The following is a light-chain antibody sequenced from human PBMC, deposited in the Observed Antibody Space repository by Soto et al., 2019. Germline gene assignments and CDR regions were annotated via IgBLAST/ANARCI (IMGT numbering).Light chain of an antibody. CDR1: QNIGYSY. V-gene: IGKV3-20*01. Sequence: EIVLTQSPGIMSLSPGERATLSCRASQNIGYSYLAWYQHKPGQAPRLLIYGVSSRASDIPDRFSGSASGTDFTLPISPLAPADFAVYFCHPYGPSPTFGQGTRLEIK. J-gene: IGKJ5*01. CDR2: GVS. CDR3: HPYGPSPT.